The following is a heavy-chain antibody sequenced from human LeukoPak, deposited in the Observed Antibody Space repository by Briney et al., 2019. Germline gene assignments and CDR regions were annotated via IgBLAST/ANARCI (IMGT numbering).Heavy chain of an antibody. CDR1: GGTFSSYA. Sequence: SVKVSCKASGGTFSSYAISWVRQAPGQGLEWMGGIIPIFGTANYAQKFQGRVTITADKSTSTAYMELSSLRSEDTAVYYCARSGITMVRGVRRYYMDVWGKGTTVTVSS. CDR3: ARSGITMVRGVRRYYMDV. D-gene: IGHD3-10*01. V-gene: IGHV1-69*06. J-gene: IGHJ6*03. CDR2: IIPIFGTA.